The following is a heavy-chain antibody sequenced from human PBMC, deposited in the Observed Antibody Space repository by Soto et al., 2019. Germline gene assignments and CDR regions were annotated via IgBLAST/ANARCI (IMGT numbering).Heavy chain of an antibody. CDR2: ISGSGGST. J-gene: IGHJ5*02. CDR1: GFTFSSYA. CDR3: ASPSVSSGWYLDNWFAP. D-gene: IGHD6-19*01. Sequence: EVQLLESGGGLVQPGGSLRLSCAASGFTFSSYAMSWVRQAPGKGLEWVSAISGSGGSTYYADSVKGRFTISRDNSKHTRYLQMNSLRAEDTAVYYCASPSVSSGWYLDNWFAPWGQVTLVTASS. V-gene: IGHV3-23*01.